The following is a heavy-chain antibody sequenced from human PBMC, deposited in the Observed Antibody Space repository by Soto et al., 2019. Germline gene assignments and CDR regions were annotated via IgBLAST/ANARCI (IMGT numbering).Heavy chain of an antibody. CDR2: INPSGEHT. J-gene: IGHJ4*02. Sequence: ASAKVSFKASVYSFKDHYMHWVRQAPGRGLEWVGIINPSGEHTNYAQQFRGRVAMTRDTSTSTAYMELRSLRSEDTAVYFCARISCKGGSCYFDFDHWGQGTLVTVS. D-gene: IGHD2-15*01. CDR1: VYSFKDHY. V-gene: IGHV1-46*02. CDR3: ARISCKGGSCYFDFDH.